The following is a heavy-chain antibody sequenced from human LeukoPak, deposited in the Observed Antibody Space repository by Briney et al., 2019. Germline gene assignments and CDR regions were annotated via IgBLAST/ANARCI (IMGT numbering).Heavy chain of an antibody. J-gene: IGHJ4*02. CDR3: AKGEQLAQTGVDY. CDR2: IRYDGSNK. Sequence: GGSLRLSCAASGFTFSSYGMHWVRQAPGKGLEWVAFIRYDGSNKYYADSVKGRFTISRDNSKNTLYLQMNSLRAEDTAVYYCAKGEQLAQTGVDYWGQGTLVTVSS. V-gene: IGHV3-30*02. CDR1: GFTFSSYG. D-gene: IGHD6-6*01.